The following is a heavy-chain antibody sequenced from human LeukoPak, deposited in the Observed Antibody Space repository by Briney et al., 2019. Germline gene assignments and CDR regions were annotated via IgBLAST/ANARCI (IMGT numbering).Heavy chain of an antibody. CDR2: INHSGST. J-gene: IGHJ6*03. CDR3: ARHYYLFGQSMDV. CDR1: GGSFSGYY. D-gene: IGHD3-22*01. V-gene: IGHV4-34*01. Sequence: PSETLSLTCAVYGGSFSGYYWSWIRQPPGKGLEWIGEINHSGSTNYKPSLKSRVTISVDTSKNQFSLKLSSVTAADTAVYYCARHYYLFGQSMDVWGEGTTVTVSS.